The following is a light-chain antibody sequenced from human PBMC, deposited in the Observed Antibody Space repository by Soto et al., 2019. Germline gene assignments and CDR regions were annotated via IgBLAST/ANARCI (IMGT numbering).Light chain of an antibody. Sequence: EIVMTQSPATLSVSPGERATLSCRASQSVSSNLAWYQQKPGQAPRLLIYGASTRATGIPARFSGSGSGTEFTLTISSLQSEDFAVYYFQQYNSWPRYTFGQGTKLEIK. CDR3: QQYNSWPRYT. CDR1: QSVSSN. CDR2: GAS. V-gene: IGKV3-15*01. J-gene: IGKJ2*01.